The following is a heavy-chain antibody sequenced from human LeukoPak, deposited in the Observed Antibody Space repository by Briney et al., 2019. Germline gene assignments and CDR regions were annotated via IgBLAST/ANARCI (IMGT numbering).Heavy chain of an antibody. CDR2: VNPTGGGT. J-gene: IGHJ4*02. V-gene: IGHV1-46*01. CDR3: ARVALSPGGYNYFDY. CDR1: GFTFSTYF. D-gene: IGHD3-22*01. Sequence: ASVKVSCKTYGFTFSTYFIHWVRQAPGQGLEWMGVVNPTGGGTAYAQNFQDRVTMTTDTSTTTVYMDLSTLRSDDTAVYYCARVALSPGGYNYFDYWGQGTLLTVSS.